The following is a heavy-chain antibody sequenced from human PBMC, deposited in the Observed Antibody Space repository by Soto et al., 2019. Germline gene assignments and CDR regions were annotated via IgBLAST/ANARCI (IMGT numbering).Heavy chain of an antibody. CDR1: GGTFSSER. D-gene: IGHD6-13*01. J-gene: IGHJ4*02. CDR3: MRDSRANLSTM. V-gene: IGHV1-69*01. CDR2: IVPIYRTA. Sequence: GAYVKFFFKASGGTFSSERITWVRPAPGQGRELVCGIVPIYRTADYAHEFQGRVTITADDAALTSYMELRSLKSQDTAVYYCMRDSRANLSTMRGQGSLVIDSS.